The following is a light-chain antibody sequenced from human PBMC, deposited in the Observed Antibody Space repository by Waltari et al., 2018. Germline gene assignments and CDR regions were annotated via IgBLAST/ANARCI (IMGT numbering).Light chain of an antibody. CDR3: QMYVRLPVT. V-gene: IGKV3-20*01. Sequence: SCRASQSVGRALVWYQQKPGQAPRLLIYDTSTRATGISDKFSGSGSGTDFSLTISRVEPEDFAVYFCQMYVRLPVTFGQGTKVEVK. CDR1: QSVGRA. J-gene: IGKJ1*01. CDR2: DTS.